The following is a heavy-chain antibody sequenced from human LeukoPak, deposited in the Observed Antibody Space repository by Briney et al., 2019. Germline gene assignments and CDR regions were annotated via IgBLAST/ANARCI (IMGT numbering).Heavy chain of an antibody. J-gene: IGHJ4*02. CDR3: AKSPMRTVTTNYFDY. CDR2: VRYNGSDK. CDR1: GFTFSSCG. Sequence: GGSLRLSCAASGFTFSSCGMHWVRQAPGKGLEWVAFVRYNGSDKYYADSVKGRFTITRDNSENTLYLQMNSLRAEDTAVYYCAKSPMRTVTTNYFDYWGPGTLITVSS. V-gene: IGHV3-30*02. D-gene: IGHD4-17*01.